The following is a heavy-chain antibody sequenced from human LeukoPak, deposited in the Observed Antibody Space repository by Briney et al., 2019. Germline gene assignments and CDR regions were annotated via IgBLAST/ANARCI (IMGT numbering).Heavy chain of an antibody. V-gene: IGHV4-59*12. D-gene: IGHD3-10*01. CDR2: IYYSGST. Sequence: SETLSLTCTVSGGSISSYYWSWIRQPPGKGLEWIGYIYYSGSTNYNPSLKSRVTISVDTSKNQFSLKLSSVTAADTAVYYCARAGVRGVGYYYYYMDVWGKGTTVTVSS. CDR3: ARAGVRGVGYYYYYMDV. CDR1: GGSISSYY. J-gene: IGHJ6*03.